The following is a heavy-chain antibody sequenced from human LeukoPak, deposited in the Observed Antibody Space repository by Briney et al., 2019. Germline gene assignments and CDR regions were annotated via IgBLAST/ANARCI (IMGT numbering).Heavy chain of an antibody. J-gene: IGHJ4*02. V-gene: IGHV3-33*01. Sequence: GRSLRLSCAASGFTFSSYGMHWVRQAPGKGLEWVALIWYDGSNKYYTDSVKGRLTISRDNSKNTLDLQMNSLRAEDTAVYYCARENDYGDYAFDYWGQGTLVTVSS. CDR1: GFTFSSYG. CDR2: IWYDGSNK. CDR3: ARENDYGDYAFDY. D-gene: IGHD4-17*01.